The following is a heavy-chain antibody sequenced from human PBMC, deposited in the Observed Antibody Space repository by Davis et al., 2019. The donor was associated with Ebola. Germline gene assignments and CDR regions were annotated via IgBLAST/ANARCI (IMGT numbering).Heavy chain of an antibody. V-gene: IGHV7-4-1*02. Sequence: AASVKVSCKASGGTFSSYTISWVRQAPGQGLEWMGWINTNTGNPTYAQGFTGRFVFSLDTSVSTAYLQISSLQADDTAVYYCARDSNYYDETYGMDVWGQGTTVSVSS. D-gene: IGHD3-22*01. CDR3: ARDSNYYDETYGMDV. CDR1: GGTFSSYT. J-gene: IGHJ6*02. CDR2: INTNTGNP.